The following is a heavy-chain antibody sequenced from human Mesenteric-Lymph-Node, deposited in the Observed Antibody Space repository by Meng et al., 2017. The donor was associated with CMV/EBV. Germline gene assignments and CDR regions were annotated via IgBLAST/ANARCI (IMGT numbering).Heavy chain of an antibody. Sequence: GSLRLSCSVSGGSITSDGYYWSWVRQRPGKGLEWIGSIYHSGSTYYNPSLKSRVTISVDTSKNQFSLKLSSVTAADTAVYYCASPRDYPTWFGEKNAFDIWGQGTMVTVSS. V-gene: IGHV4-39*07. CDR1: GGSITSDGYY. J-gene: IGHJ3*02. CDR3: ASPRDYPTWFGEKNAFDI. CDR2: IYHSGST. D-gene: IGHD3-10*01.